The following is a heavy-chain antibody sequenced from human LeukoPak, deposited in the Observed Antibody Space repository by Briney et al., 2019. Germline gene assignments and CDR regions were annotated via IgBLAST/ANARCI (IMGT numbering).Heavy chain of an antibody. D-gene: IGHD4-11*01. CDR1: GGSFSGYY. CDR3: ARGQGTVTTH. CDR2: INHSGSA. Sequence: PSETLSLTCAVYGGSFSGYYWGWIRQPPGKGLEWIGEINHSGSANYNPSLMSRVTISLDTSKNHFSLNLSSVTAADTAVYYCARGQGTVTTHWGQGTLVTVSS. J-gene: IGHJ4*02. V-gene: IGHV4-34*01.